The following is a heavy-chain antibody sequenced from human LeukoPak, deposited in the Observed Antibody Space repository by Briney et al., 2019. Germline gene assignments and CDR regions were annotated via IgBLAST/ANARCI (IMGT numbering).Heavy chain of an antibody. Sequence: GGSLRLSCAASGFTFSSYWMSWVRQAPGKGLEWVANIKQDGSEKYYVDSVKGRFTISRDNAKNSLYLQMNSLRAEDTAVYYCARVVPAAVDAFDIWGQGTMVTVSS. V-gene: IGHV3-7*01. CDR2: IKQDGSEK. CDR1: GFTFSSYW. CDR3: ARVVPAAVDAFDI. D-gene: IGHD2-2*01. J-gene: IGHJ3*02.